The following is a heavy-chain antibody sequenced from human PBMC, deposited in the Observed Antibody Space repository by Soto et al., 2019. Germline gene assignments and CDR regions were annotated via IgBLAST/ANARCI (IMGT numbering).Heavy chain of an antibody. Sequence: EVQLVESGGGLVQPGGSLRLSCAASGFTVSDYWMHWVRQVPGKGLVWVSRINSDGSSTAYADSVKGRFTISRDNAKSMVYLEMNSLRAEDTAVYYCVKRGGFDPWGQGTLVTVSS. J-gene: IGHJ5*02. V-gene: IGHV3-74*01. CDR2: INSDGSST. D-gene: IGHD3-10*01. CDR3: VKRGGFDP. CDR1: GFTVSDYW.